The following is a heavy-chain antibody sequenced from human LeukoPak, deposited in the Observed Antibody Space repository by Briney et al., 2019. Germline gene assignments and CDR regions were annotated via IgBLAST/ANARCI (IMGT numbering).Heavy chain of an antibody. CDR2: IKQDGSEK. D-gene: IGHD3-10*01. V-gene: IGHV3-7*01. Sequence: PGGSLRLSCVASGFTFSSYWMHWVRQAPGKGLEWVANIKQDGSEKYYVDSVKGRFTISRDNAKNSLYLQMNSLRAEDTAVYYCARVGGSGSYSPFDYWGQGTLVTVSS. CDR3: ARVGGSGSYSPFDY. J-gene: IGHJ4*02. CDR1: GFTFSSYW.